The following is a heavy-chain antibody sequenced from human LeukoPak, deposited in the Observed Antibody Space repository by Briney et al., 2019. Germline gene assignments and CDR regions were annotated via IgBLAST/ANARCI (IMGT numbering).Heavy chain of an antibody. J-gene: IGHJ6*03. CDR2: ISWNSGSI. D-gene: IGHD6-13*01. CDR1: GFTFDDYA. V-gene: IGHV3-9*01. Sequence: GGSLRLSCAASGFTFDDYAMHWVRQAPGKGLEWGSGISWNSGSIGYADSVKGRFTISRDNAKNSLYLQMNSLRAEDTALYYCAKDFKNKASSSWYGAPMDVWGKGTTVTVSS. CDR3: AKDFKNKASSSWYGAPMDV.